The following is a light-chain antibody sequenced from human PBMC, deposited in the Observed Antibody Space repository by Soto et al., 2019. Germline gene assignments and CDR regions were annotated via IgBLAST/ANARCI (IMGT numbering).Light chain of an antibody. Sequence: EIVLTQSPGTLSLSPGDRATLSCRASQNINSRYLAWYQQKPCQAPRLLIYGTSSRATGIPDRFSGNGSATNFTLAISRREPADVAVYFCKQIGSTPEFTLGPGTKVDIK. V-gene: IGKV3-20*01. CDR1: QNINSRY. J-gene: IGKJ3*01. CDR2: GTS. CDR3: KQIGSTPEFT.